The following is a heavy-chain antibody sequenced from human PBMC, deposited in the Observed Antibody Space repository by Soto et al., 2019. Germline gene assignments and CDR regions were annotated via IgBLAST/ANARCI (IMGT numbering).Heavy chain of an antibody. CDR2: INHSGST. CDR3: ARGYGRNLDY. D-gene: IGHD3-10*01. J-gene: IGHJ4*02. CDR1: GGSFSGYY. V-gene: IGHV4-34*01. Sequence: QVQLQQWGAGLLKPSETLSLTCAVYGGSFSGYYWNWIRQRPGKGLEWIGEINHSGSTNYNPSLKSRDTISVDTSKNQFSLKLSSVTAADTAVYYCARGYGRNLDYWGQGTLVTVSS.